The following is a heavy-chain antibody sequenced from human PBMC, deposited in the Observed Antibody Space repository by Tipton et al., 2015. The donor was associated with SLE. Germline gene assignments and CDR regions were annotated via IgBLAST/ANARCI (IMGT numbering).Heavy chain of an antibody. CDR1: GGSFSGYY. CDR2: INHSGST. CDR3: ARGRHIVVVIPGGRDYGLDV. J-gene: IGHJ6*02. V-gene: IGHV4-34*01. D-gene: IGHD2-21*01. Sequence: TLSLTCAVYGGSFSGYYWSWIRQPPGKGLEWIGEINHSGSTNYNPSLKSRVTISVDTSKNQFSLKLSSVTAADTAVYYCARGRHIVVVIPGGRDYGLDVWGQGTTVTVSS.